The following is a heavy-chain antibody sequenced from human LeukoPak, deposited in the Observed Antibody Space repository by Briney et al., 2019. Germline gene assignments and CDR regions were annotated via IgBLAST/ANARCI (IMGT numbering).Heavy chain of an antibody. CDR1: GFTFSSYT. J-gene: IGHJ4*02. V-gene: IGHV3-23*01. D-gene: IGHD1-20*01. CDR2: ISGSGGST. Sequence: GGSLRLSCAASGFTFSSYTMSWVRQAPGKGLEWVSAISGSGGSTYYADSVKGRFTISRDNSKNTLYLQMNSLRAEDTAVYYCAKRGSRYNWNPNWFVDYWGQGTLVTVSS. CDR3: AKRGSRYNWNPNWFVDY.